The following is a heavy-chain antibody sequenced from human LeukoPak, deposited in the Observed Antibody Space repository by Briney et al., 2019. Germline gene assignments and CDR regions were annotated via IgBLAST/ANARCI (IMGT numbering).Heavy chain of an antibody. V-gene: IGHV4-34*01. Sequence: SETLSLTCAVCVGSFSGYYWSWIRQPPGKELEWIGEMNHSGSTNYNPSLKSRVTISVDTSKNQFSLKLSSVTAADTAVYYWARQFQNPTEGFDIWGQGTMVTVSS. CDR1: VGSFSGYY. CDR2: MNHSGST. J-gene: IGHJ3*02. D-gene: IGHD2-21*01. CDR3: ARQFQNPTEGFDI.